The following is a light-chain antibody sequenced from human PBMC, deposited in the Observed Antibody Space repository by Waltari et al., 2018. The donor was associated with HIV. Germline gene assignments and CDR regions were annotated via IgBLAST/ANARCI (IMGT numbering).Light chain of an antibody. Sequence: QSALTQPPSASGSPGQSVTISCTGTSSDVGGYKYVSWYQQHPGKAPKLMIYEVSKLPAGVPDRFSSSKSGNTASLAVSGLQAEDEADYYCSSFAGSNICVFGTGTKVTVL. V-gene: IGLV2-8*01. J-gene: IGLJ1*01. CDR2: EVS. CDR1: SSDVGGYKY. CDR3: SSFAGSNICV.